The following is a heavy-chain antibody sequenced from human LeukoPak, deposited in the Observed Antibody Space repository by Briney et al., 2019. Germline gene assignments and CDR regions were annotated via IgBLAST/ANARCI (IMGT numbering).Heavy chain of an antibody. CDR2: IYYSGST. Sequence: SETLSLTCAVSGVSISSGGYSWSWIRQPPGKGLEWIGYIYYSGSTYYNPSLKSRVTISVDTSKNQFSLKLSSVTAADTAVYYCARDPGAAAGYDYWGQGTLVAVSS. D-gene: IGHD6-13*01. J-gene: IGHJ4*02. CDR3: ARDPGAAAGYDY. CDR1: GVSISSGGYS. V-gene: IGHV4-30-4*07.